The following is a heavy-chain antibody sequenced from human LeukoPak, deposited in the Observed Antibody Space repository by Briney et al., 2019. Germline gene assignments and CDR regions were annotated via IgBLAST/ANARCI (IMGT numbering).Heavy chain of an antibody. CDR3: ARTLATHYYYSYMDV. V-gene: IGHV4-31*03. CDR2: ISYSGST. J-gene: IGHJ6*03. Sequence: TLSPTCTLSGGSTSTGGNYWGWIRHHPGKGLEWIGYISYSGSTHYNPSLKSRVTISVDTSKNQFSLKLSSVTAADTAVDYCARTLATHYYYSYMDVWGKGTTVTVSS. D-gene: IGHD5-12*01. CDR1: GGSTSTGGNY.